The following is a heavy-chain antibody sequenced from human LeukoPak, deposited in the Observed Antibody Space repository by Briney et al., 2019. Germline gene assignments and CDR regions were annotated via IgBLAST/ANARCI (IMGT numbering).Heavy chain of an antibody. J-gene: IGHJ6*04. CDR3: ARDLRYCMDV. D-gene: IGHD3-9*01. Sequence: PGRSLRLSCAASGFTFSSYGMHWVRQALGKGLEWVAVIWYDGSNKYYADSVKGRFTISRDNSKNTLYLQMNSLRAEDTAVYYCARDLRYCMDVWGKGTTVTVSS. V-gene: IGHV3-33*01. CDR2: IWYDGSNK. CDR1: GFTFSSYG.